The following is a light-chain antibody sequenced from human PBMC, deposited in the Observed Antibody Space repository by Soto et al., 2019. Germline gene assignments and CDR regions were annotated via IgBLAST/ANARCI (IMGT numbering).Light chain of an antibody. J-gene: IGKJ4*01. CDR2: KAS. CDR3: QQYESYPLT. CDR1: QSISSW. V-gene: IGKV1-5*03. Sequence: DSQMTQYPSTLSASVGDRVTITCRASQSISSWLAWYQQKPGKAPKLLISKASTLQSGVPPRFSGSGSGTEFTLTISSLQPDDCSTYYCQQYESYPLTFGGGTNVEIK.